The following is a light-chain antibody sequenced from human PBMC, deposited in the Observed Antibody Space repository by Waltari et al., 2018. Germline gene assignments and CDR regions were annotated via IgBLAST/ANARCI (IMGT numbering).Light chain of an antibody. CDR3: HQRSARDN. CDR1: QNVATH. Sequence: DIVLTQSPATLSLSPGERATLSCRASQNVATHLAWYQQKPGQAPRLLIYDASTRATGIPARFSGSGSGTDFSLTISTLEPEDFAIYYCHQRSARDNFGQGTRLEIK. CDR2: DAS. J-gene: IGKJ5*01. V-gene: IGKV3-11*01.